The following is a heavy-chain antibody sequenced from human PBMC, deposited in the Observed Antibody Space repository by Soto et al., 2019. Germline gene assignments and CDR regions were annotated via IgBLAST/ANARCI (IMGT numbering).Heavy chain of an antibody. Sequence: ASVKVSCKTSGYIFTDYYIHWVRQAPGQGLEWMGYINPKNGDTTYEQKFQGWVTMTRDTSVNTAYIDLRSLRFNDTAVYYCARDQGNSSSWPIDFRGQGTQVTVSS. J-gene: IGHJ4*02. CDR2: INPKNGDT. D-gene: IGHD6-13*01. V-gene: IGHV1-2*04. CDR3: ARDQGNSSSWPIDF. CDR1: GYIFTDYY.